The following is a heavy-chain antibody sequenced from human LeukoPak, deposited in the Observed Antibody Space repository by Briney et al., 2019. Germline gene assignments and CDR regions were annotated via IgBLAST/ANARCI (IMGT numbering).Heavy chain of an antibody. CDR1: CFTFSSYW. V-gene: IGHV3-7*01. CDR3: ARDERIGSFAY. D-gene: IGHD1-26*01. J-gene: IGHJ4*02. CDR2: INEDGSGG. Sequence: PGGSLRLSCSASCFTFSSYWMSWVRQAPGKGLEWVANINEDGSGGQYADSVRGRFTISRANGKNSLYLQMNSLRVEDTGVYYFARDERIGSFAYWGQGTLVTVSS.